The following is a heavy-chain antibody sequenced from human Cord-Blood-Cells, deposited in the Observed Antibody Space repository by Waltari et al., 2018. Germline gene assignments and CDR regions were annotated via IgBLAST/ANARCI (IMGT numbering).Heavy chain of an antibody. V-gene: IGHV3-30*18. CDR3: AKDWGSSSSLFDY. CDR1: GFTFSISG. Sequence: QVQLVESGGGVVQPGRSLSLSCAASGFTFSISGSHGGPQAPGKGLEWVAVISYDGSNKYYADSVKGRFTISRDNSKNTLYLQMNSLRAEDTAVYYCAKDWGSSSSLFDYWGQGTLVTVSS. CDR2: ISYDGSNK. D-gene: IGHD6-6*01. J-gene: IGHJ4*02.